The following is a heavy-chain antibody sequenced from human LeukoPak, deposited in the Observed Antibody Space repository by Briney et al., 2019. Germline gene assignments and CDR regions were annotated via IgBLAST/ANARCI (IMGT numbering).Heavy chain of an antibody. V-gene: IGHV1-24*01. Sequence: ASVTVSCKVSGYTLIELYMHWVRQAPGIGLEWMGGFDPEDGETIYAQKFQGRVTMTEDTSTDTAYMELSSLRSEDTAVYYCATGSPLEYEYDSRSINHGLDVWGQGTTVTVSS. CDR1: GYTLIELY. D-gene: IGHD3-22*01. CDR3: ATGSPLEYEYDSRSINHGLDV. J-gene: IGHJ6*02. CDR2: FDPEDGET.